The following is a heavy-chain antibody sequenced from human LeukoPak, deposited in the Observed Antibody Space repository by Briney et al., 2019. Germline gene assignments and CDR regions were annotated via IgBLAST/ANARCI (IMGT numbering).Heavy chain of an antibody. D-gene: IGHD4-17*01. CDR1: GYTFSSYY. V-gene: IGHV1-46*01. CDR2: INPSGGST. Sequence: ASVKVSCKASGYTFSSYYMHWVRQAPGQGLEWMGIINPSGGSTSSAQKFQGRVTMTRDTSTSTVYMELSSLRSEDTAVYYCARDLGTVTTFPYWGRGTLVTVSS. J-gene: IGHJ4*02. CDR3: ARDLGTVTTFPY.